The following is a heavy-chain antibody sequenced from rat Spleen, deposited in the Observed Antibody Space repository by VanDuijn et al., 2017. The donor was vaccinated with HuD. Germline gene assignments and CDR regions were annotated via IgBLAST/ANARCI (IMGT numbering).Heavy chain of an antibody. D-gene: IGHD1-2*01. J-gene: IGHJ2*01. CDR3: ARPDYSRFDY. V-gene: IGHV5-25*01. CDR1: GFTFSNYY. CDR2: ISNGGGNT. Sequence: EVQLVESDGGLVQPGRSMKLSCTALGFTFSNYYMAGVRQAPTKGLEWVASISNGGGNTYYRDSVKGRFTISRDNAKSTLYLQMDSLRSEDTATYYCARPDYSRFDYWGQGVMVTVSS.